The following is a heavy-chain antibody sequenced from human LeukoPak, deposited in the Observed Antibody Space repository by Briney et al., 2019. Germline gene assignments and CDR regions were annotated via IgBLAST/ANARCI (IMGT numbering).Heavy chain of an antibody. Sequence: ASVKVSCKVSGYTLTELSMHWVRQAPGQGLEWMGIINPSGGSTSYAQKFQGRVTMTRDTSTSTVYMELSSLRSEDTAVYYCARDKYSGSYSFDYWGQGTLVTVSS. CDR1: GYTLTELS. J-gene: IGHJ4*02. D-gene: IGHD1-26*01. CDR2: INPSGGST. CDR3: ARDKYSGSYSFDY. V-gene: IGHV1-46*01.